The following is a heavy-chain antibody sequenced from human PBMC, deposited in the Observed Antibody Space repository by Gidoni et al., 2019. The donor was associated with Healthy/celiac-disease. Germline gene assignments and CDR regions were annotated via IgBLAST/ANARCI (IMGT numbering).Heavy chain of an antibody. CDR3: ARRWTTVTPTWFDP. J-gene: IGHJ5*02. V-gene: IGHV4-39*01. Sequence: QLQLQESGPGLVKPSETLSLTCTVSGGSISSSSYYWGWIRQPPGKGLEWIGSIYYSGSTYYNPSLKSRVTISVDTSKNQFSLKLSSVTAADTAVYYCARRWTTVTPTWFDPWGQGTLVTVSS. CDR1: GGSISSSSYY. D-gene: IGHD4-17*01. CDR2: IYYSGST.